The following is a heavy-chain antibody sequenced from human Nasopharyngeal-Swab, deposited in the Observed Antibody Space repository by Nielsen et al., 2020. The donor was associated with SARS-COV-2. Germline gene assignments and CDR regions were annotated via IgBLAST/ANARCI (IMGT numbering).Heavy chain of an antibody. J-gene: IGHJ6*02. CDR2: ISSSSSYI. Sequence: GESLKISCAASGFIFTSYNMNWVRQAPAKGLEWVSSISSSSSYIYYADSVKGRFTLSRDNAKKSLYLQMNSLRAEDSAVYYCARSKISPSSYYDSSGYYGSYGMDVWGQGTTVTVSS. V-gene: IGHV3-21*01. CDR1: GFIFTSYN. D-gene: IGHD3-22*01. CDR3: ARSKISPSSYYDSSGYYGSYGMDV.